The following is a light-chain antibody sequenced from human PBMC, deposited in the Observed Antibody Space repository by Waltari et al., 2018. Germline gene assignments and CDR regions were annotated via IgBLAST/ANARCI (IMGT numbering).Light chain of an antibody. V-gene: IGKV1-39*01. CDR3: QQSYVTPRT. CDR2: AAS. J-gene: IGKJ2*01. Sequence: DVQMTQSPSSLSAFVGDRVTITCRASQSINSHLNWYQQKPGKAPNLLIYAASSVQTGGPSRFSGSGSGTDFTLTISSLQPEDFATYYCQQSYVTPRTFGQGTKLDIK. CDR1: QSINSH.